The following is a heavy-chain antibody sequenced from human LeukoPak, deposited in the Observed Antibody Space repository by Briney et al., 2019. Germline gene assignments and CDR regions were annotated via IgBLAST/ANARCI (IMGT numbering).Heavy chain of an antibody. V-gene: IGHV3-74*03. J-gene: IGHJ4*02. CDR2: INGDGSDT. Sequence: GGSLRLSCAASGFTFSSYAMSWVRQVPGKGLVWVSHINGDGSDTKYADSEKGRFTISRDNAKNTLYLQLNSLRAEDTAVYYCARGGGGYFDLWGQGTLVTVSS. CDR1: GFTFSSYA. CDR3: ARGGGGYFDL. D-gene: IGHD2-15*01.